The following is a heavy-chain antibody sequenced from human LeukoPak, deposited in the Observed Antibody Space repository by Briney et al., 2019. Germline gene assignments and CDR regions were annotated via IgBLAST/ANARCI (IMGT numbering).Heavy chain of an antibody. CDR2: IRSKANSYAT. CDR1: GLTFSGPA. D-gene: IGHD5-18*01. V-gene: IGHV3-73*01. J-gene: IGHJ6*03. CDR3: TSWGTAMAGGYYYYMDV. Sequence: PGGSLRLSCAASGLTFSGPAMLWVRQASGKGREGVSRIRSKANSYATAYAASVKGRFTISRDDSKNTAYLQMNSLKTEDTAVYYCTSWGTAMAGGYYYYMDVWGKGTTVTVSS.